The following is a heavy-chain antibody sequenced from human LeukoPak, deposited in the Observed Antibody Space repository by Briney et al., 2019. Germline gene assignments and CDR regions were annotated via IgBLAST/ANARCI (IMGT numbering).Heavy chain of an antibody. Sequence: SETLSLTCTVSGGSISSSSYYWGWTRQPPGKGLEWIGSIYYSGSTYYNPSLKSRVTISVDTSKNQFSLKLSSVTAADTAVYYCAAGYYDSSGPGNYFDYWGQGTLVTVSS. V-gene: IGHV4-39*01. CDR1: GGSISSSSYY. CDR2: IYYSGST. D-gene: IGHD3-22*01. J-gene: IGHJ4*02. CDR3: AAGYYDSSGPGNYFDY.